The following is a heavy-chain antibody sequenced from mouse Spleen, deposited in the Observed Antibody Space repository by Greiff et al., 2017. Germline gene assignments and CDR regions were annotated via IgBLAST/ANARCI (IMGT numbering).Heavy chain of an antibody. D-gene: IGHD2-1*01. V-gene: IGHV1S22*01. J-gene: IGHJ4*01. CDR1: GYTFTSYW. Sequence: LQQPGSELVRPGASVKLSCKASGYTFTSYWMHWVKQRPGQGLEWIGNIYPGSGSTNYDEKFKSKATLTVDTSSSTAYMQLSSLTSEDSAVYYCTRYGNSPMDYWGQGTSVTVSS. CDR2: IYPGSGST. CDR3: TRYGNSPMDY.